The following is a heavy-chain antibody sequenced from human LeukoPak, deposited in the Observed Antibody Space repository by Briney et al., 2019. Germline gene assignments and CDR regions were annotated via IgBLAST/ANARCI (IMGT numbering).Heavy chain of an antibody. J-gene: IGHJ4*02. CDR2: ISNSSPNI. CDR1: GFTFISYS. V-gene: IGHV3-21*01. D-gene: IGHD3-22*01. CDR3: ARALHDSSGYYFDY. Sequence: PGGSLRLSCAASGFTFISYSMNWVRQAPGEGLEWVSSISNSSPNIYYADSVKGRFTISRDSAKDSLFLQMNSLRAEDTAVYYCARALHDSSGYYFDYWGQGTLVTVSS.